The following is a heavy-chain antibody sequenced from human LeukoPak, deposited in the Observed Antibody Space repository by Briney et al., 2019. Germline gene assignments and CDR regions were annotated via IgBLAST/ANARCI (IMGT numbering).Heavy chain of an antibody. Sequence: GGSLRLSCAASGFTVSSDAMSWVRHAPGKGLEWVSAIIGSGGSTYYADSVKGRFTISRDNSKNTLYLQMNSLSAEDTAVYYCAKYYDSSGYDRWGQGTLVTVSS. CDR2: IIGSGGST. V-gene: IGHV3-23*01. D-gene: IGHD3-22*01. J-gene: IGHJ4*02. CDR3: AKYYDSSGYDR. CDR1: GFTVSSDA.